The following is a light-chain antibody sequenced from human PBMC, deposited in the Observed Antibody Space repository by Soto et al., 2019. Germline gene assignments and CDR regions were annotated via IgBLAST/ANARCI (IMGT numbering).Light chain of an antibody. CDR2: LAS. CDR1: QDIASY. Sequence: IQLTQSPSSLSASVGDRVTITCRASQDIASYLAWYQQKPGKAPKLLIFLASTLQGGVPSRFSGSGSGTDLTVTISSLQPEDLATYCCHQRSVWAAFGGGTKVDIK. CDR3: HQRSVWAA. V-gene: IGKV1-9*01. J-gene: IGKJ4*01.